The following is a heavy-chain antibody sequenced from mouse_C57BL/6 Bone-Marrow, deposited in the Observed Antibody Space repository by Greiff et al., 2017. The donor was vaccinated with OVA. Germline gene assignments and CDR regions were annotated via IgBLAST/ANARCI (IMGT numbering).Heavy chain of an antibody. CDR3: AGPSIVTTRYYAMDY. CDR1: DYDFPSHD. Sequence: EVQVVESGGGLVQPGESLKLSCESNDYDFPSHDMSWVRQTPEKRLELVAAINRDGGSTYYPDTIERRFIMSRDNTKNTLYLQLSSLRSEDTALYYCAGPSIVTTRYYAMDYWGQGTSVTVSA. CDR2: INRDGGST. J-gene: IGHJ4*01. D-gene: IGHD2-5*01. V-gene: IGHV5-2*01.